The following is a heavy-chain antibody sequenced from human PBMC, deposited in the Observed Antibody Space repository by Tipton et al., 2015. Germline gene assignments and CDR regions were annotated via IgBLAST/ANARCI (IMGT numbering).Heavy chain of an antibody. V-gene: IGHV4-61*01. CDR3: ARDLGHGMDV. J-gene: IGHJ6*02. CDR1: GGSLSSGSYY. CDR2: TSFSDTT. Sequence: GLVKPSETLSLTCTVSGGSLSSGSYYWSWIRQPPGKGLEWIGYTSFSDTTHYNPSLKSRITISLNTSKNQFSLKMSSVTAADTAVYFCARDLGHGMDVWGQGTTVTVS.